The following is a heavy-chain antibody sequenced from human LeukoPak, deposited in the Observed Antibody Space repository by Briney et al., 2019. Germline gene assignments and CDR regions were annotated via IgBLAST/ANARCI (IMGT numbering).Heavy chain of an antibody. V-gene: IGHV3-7*01. D-gene: IGHD3-10*01. CDR2: IKQDGSEK. J-gene: IGHJ3*02. Sequence: GGSLRLSCAASGFTFSSYWMSWVRQAPGKGLERVANIKQDGSEKYYVDSVKGRFTISRDNAKNSLYLQMNSLGAEDTAVYYCARRRITMVRGVTSYAFDIWGQGTMVTVSS. CDR3: ARRRITMVRGVTSYAFDI. CDR1: GFTFSSYW.